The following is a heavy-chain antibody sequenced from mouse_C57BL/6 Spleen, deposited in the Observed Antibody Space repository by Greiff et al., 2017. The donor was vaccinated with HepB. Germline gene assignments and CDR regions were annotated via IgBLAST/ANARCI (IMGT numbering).Heavy chain of an antibody. CDR2: IDPSDSYT. D-gene: IGHD1-1*01. V-gene: IGHV1-50*01. CDR1: GYTFTSYW. CDR3: ARREITTGGWYFDV. Sequence: QVQLKQPGAELVKPGASVKLSCKASGYTFTSYWMQWVKQRPGQGLEWIGEIDPSDSYTNYNQKFKGKATLTVDTSSSTAYMQLSSLTSEDSAVYYCARREITTGGWYFDVWGTGTTVTVSS. J-gene: IGHJ1*03.